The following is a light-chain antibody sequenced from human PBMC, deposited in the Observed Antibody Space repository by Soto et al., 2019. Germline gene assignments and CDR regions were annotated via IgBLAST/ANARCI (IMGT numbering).Light chain of an antibody. CDR3: QQSYRSPKT. V-gene: IGKV1-39*01. CDR2: AAS. CDR1: QTVTSY. Sequence: DVQITQSPSSLTDSVGDSLTLTCRASQTVTSYLNWYQQKPGKAPKLLIYAASTLQSGVPSRFSGSGSGTEFNLTIISLQPEDFATYYCQQSYRSPKTFARGTKVDIK. J-gene: IGKJ1*01.